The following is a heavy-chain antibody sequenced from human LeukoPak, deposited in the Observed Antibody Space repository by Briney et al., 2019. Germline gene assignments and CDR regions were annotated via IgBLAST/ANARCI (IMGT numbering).Heavy chain of an antibody. CDR2: IYYSGST. Sequence: SETLSLTCTVSGGSISSGGYYWSWIRQHPGKGLEWIGYIYYSGSTYYNPSLKSRVTISVDTSKNQFSLKLSSVTAADTAVYYCARGYEGPPYYDYWGQGTLVTVSS. D-gene: IGHD3-10*01. CDR3: ARGYEGPPYYDY. V-gene: IGHV4-61*08. J-gene: IGHJ4*02. CDR1: GGSISSGGYY.